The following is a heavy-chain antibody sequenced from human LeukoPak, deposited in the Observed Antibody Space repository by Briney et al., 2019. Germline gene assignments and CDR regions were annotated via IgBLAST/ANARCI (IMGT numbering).Heavy chain of an antibody. CDR3: ATAIVVVVASTAAFDI. J-gene: IGHJ3*02. D-gene: IGHD2-15*01. CDR1: GYTLTELS. CDR2: LYHEDGET. Sequence: GASVKVSCKVSGYTLTELSMHWVRQAPGKGGEWMGGLYHEDGETIYAQKFQGRVTTTEDNSTDTAYFELTSLRSEDTAVYYCATAIVVVVASTAAFDIWGQGTMVTVSS. V-gene: IGHV1-24*01.